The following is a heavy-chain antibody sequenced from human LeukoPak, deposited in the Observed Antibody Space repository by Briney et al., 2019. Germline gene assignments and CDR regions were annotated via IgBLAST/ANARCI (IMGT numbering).Heavy chain of an antibody. CDR1: GFTFRNYW. CDR3: ARGSTYYDSSGQVPFDY. V-gene: IGHV3-7*01. Sequence: GGSLRLSCAASGFTFRNYWMSWVRQAPGTGLEWVANIKQDGSDRNYVTSVRGRFTISRDNAKNSLYLQMNSLRAEDTAVYYCARGSTYYDSSGQVPFDYWGQGTLVTVSS. J-gene: IGHJ4*02. CDR2: IKQDGSDR. D-gene: IGHD3-22*01.